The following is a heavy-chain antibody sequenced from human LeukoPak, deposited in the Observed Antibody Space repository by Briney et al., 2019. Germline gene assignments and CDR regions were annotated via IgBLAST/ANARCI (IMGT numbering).Heavy chain of an antibody. CDR1: GYTFTSYD. J-gene: IGHJ4*02. D-gene: IGHD6-13*01. CDR3: ARSEGIAAPVDY. Sequence: ASVKVSCKASGYTFTSYDINWVRQATGQGLEWMGWTNPNSGNTGYAQKFQGRVIITRNTSISTAYMELSSLRSEDTAVYYCARSEGIAAPVDYWGQGTLVTVSS. CDR2: TNPNSGNT. V-gene: IGHV1-8*03.